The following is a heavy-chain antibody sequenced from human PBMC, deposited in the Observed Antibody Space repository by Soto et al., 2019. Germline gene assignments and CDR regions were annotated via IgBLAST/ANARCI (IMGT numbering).Heavy chain of an antibody. J-gene: IGHJ5*02. V-gene: IGHV4-39*01. CDR1: GGSISRSTYY. Sequence: PSETLSLTCTVSGGSISRSTYYWGWIRQPPGKGLEWIGSIYYSGSTYYRPSLKSRVTIPVDTSKNQFSLKLSSVTAADTAVYYCARQVPADIRLGWFDPWGQGTLVTVSS. CDR2: IYYSGST. D-gene: IGHD2-2*02. CDR3: ARQVPADIRLGWFDP.